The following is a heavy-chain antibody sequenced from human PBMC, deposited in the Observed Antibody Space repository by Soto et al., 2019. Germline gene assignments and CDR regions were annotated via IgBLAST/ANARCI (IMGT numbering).Heavy chain of an antibody. V-gene: IGHV1-18*01. J-gene: IGHJ6*02. CDR1: DNAFAHYV. Sequence: GASVQVSCKYSDNAFAHYVIHLMQQAPGQGLEWMGWISGYNGNTKYAQKFQDRVTMTADTSTRTAFMEVRSLTSDDTGVYFCAATGGNYFGLDVWGQGTTVTVSS. CDR3: AATGGNYFGLDV. D-gene: IGHD2-8*02. CDR2: ISGYNGNT.